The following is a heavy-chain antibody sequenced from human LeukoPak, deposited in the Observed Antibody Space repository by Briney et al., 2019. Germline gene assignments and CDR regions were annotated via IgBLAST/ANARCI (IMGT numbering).Heavy chain of an antibody. CDR3: AREKGIAVAGHFDY. Sequence: GGSLRLSCAASGFTVSSNCMSWVRQAPGKGLEWVSVIYSGGSTYYADSVKGRFTISRDNSKNTLYLQMNSLRAEDTAVYYCAREKGIAVAGHFDYWGQGTLVTVSS. V-gene: IGHV3-66*01. CDR2: IYSGGST. D-gene: IGHD6-19*01. J-gene: IGHJ4*02. CDR1: GFTVSSNC.